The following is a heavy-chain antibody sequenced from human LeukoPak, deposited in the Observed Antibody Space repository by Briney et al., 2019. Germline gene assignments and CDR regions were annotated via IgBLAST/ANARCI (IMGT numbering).Heavy chain of an antibody. J-gene: IGHJ5*02. CDR2: ISYSGIT. CDR1: GASISSHY. Sequence: SETLSLACTVSGASISSHYWSWIRQSPGKGLEWIGYISYSGITNYNPSLKSRVTISVDTSKNHFSLRLSSVTAADTAVYYCASRAHCSGGSCYGNWFDPWGQGTLVTVSS. V-gene: IGHV4-59*11. CDR3: ASRAHCSGGSCYGNWFDP. D-gene: IGHD2-15*01.